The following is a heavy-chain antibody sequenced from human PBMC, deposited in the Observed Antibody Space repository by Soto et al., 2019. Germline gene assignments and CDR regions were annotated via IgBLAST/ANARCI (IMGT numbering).Heavy chain of an antibody. J-gene: IGHJ5*02. CDR1: GGNFSSYS. V-gene: IGHV1-69*01. CDR2: IIRIFGPA. Sequence: QVQLVQSGAEVKKTGSSVKVSCKASGGNFSSYSVSWVRQAPGQGLEWVGGIIRIFGPANYTQKFQGRVTITTDESASTVYMELSILRSKDTAVYYCAIRLVGVASNWFDPWGQGTLVTVSS. CDR3: AIRLVGVASNWFDP. D-gene: IGHD3-16*01.